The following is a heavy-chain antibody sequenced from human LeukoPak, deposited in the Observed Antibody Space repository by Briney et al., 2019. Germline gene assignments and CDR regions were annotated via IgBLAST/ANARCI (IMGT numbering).Heavy chain of an antibody. V-gene: IGHV4-34*01. CDR3: ARCYSSSTPYYYMDV. Sequence: PSETLSLTCAVYGGSFSGYYWSWIRQPPGKGLEWLGEINHSGSTNYNPSLKSRVTISVDTSKNQFSLKLSSVTAADTAVYYCARCYSSSTPYYYMDVWGKGTTVTVSS. CDR1: GGSFSGYY. J-gene: IGHJ6*03. D-gene: IGHD6-6*01. CDR2: INHSGST.